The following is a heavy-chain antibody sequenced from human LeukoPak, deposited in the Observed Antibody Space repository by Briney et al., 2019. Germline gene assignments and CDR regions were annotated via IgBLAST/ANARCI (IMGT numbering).Heavy chain of an antibody. CDR1: GFTFSSYA. Sequence: GGSLRLSCAASGFTFSSYAMNWVRQAPGKGLEGVAGISSGDRTFHAESVQGRFTISRDKSKDTLYLQMNSLRAEDTAVYYCAKDATASPYFHWFDNWGQGTQVIVSS. D-gene: IGHD3-9*01. CDR2: ISSGDRT. V-gene: IGHV3-23*01. CDR3: AKDATASPYFHWFDN. J-gene: IGHJ4*02.